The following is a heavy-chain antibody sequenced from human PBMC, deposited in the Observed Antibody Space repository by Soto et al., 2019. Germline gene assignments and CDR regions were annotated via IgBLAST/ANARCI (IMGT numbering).Heavy chain of an antibody. CDR3: ARDEGVEMATIIGYYFDY. CDR2: INPNSGGT. V-gene: IGHV1-2*02. D-gene: IGHD5-12*01. J-gene: IGHJ4*02. CDR1: GYTFTGCY. Sequence: ASLKVSCKASGYTFTGCYMHWVRQAPGQGLEWMGWINPNSGGTNYAQKFQGRVTMTRDTSISTAYMELSRLRSDDTAVYYCARDEGVEMATIIGYYFDYWGQGTLVTVSS.